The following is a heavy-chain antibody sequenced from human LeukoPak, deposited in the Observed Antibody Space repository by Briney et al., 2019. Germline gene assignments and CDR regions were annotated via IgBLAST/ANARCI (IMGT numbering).Heavy chain of an antibody. D-gene: IGHD2-21*02. V-gene: IGHV4-34*01. J-gene: IGHJ3*02. CDR2: INHSGST. CDR1: GGSISSYY. CDR3: ARPCGGDCYTDAFDI. Sequence: SETLSLTCTVSGGSISSYYWSWIRQPPGKGLEWIGEINHSGSTNYNPSLKSRVAISVDTSKNQFSLKLSSVTAADTAVYYCARPCGGDCYTDAFDIWGQGTMVTVSS.